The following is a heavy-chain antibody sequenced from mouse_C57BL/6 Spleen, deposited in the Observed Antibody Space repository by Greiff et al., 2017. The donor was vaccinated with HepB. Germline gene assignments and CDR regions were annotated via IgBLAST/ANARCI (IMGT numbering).Heavy chain of an antibody. CDR1: GYTFTSYW. V-gene: IGHV1-7*01. Sequence: QVHVKQSGAELAKPGASVKLSCKASGYTFTSYWMHWVKQRPGQGLEWIGYINPSSGYTKYNQKFKDKATLTADKSSSTAYMQLSSLTYEDSAVYYCARLAITTVVATSDYWGQGTTLTVSS. D-gene: IGHD1-1*01. CDR2: INPSSGYT. CDR3: ARLAITTVVATSDY. J-gene: IGHJ2*01.